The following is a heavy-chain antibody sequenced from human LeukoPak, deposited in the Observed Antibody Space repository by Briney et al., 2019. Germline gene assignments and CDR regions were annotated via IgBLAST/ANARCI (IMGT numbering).Heavy chain of an antibody. Sequence: ASVKVSCKASGYTFTSYGISWVRQAPGQGLEWMGWISAYNGNTNYAQKLQGRVTMTTDTSTSTAYMELRSLRSDDTAVYYCARDLQMATIQSPESPMTLRNWGQGTLVTVSS. CDR1: GYTFTSYG. V-gene: IGHV1-18*01. CDR2: ISAYNGNT. D-gene: IGHD5-24*01. J-gene: IGHJ4*02. CDR3: ARDLQMATIQSPESPMTLRN.